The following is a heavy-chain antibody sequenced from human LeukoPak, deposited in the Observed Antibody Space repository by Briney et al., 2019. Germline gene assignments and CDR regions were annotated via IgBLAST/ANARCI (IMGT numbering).Heavy chain of an antibody. V-gene: IGHV3-23*01. CDR3: AKDREVLRSLEWFFDY. D-gene: IGHD3-3*01. CDR1: GFTFSNYF. CDR2: ISGSGGKT. J-gene: IGHJ4*02. Sequence: GGSLRLSCTASGFTFSNYFMSWVRQSPGKGLEWVSSISGSGGKTYYTDSVKGRFTISRDNSKNTLYLQMNSLRAEDTAVYSCAKDREVLRSLEWFFDYWGQGTLVTVSS.